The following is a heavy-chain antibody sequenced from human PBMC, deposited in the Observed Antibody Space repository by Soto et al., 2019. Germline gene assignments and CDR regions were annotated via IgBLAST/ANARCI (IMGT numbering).Heavy chain of an antibody. Sequence: QVQLMQSGAEAKKPGASVKVSCKASGYTFTDYFMHWVRQAPGQGLEWMGWINGNSGGTSYAQKFQGRVAMTRDTSISTAYMELSSLTFHDTAVYYCARDPADSMIGIDYWGQGNLVTVSS. D-gene: IGHD3-16*01. J-gene: IGHJ4*02. CDR1: GYTFTDYF. CDR3: ARDPADSMIGIDY. CDR2: INGNSGGT. V-gene: IGHV1-2*02.